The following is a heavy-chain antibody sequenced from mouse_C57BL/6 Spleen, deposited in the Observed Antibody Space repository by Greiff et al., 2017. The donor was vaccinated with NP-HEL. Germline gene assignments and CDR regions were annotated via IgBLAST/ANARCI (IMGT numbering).Heavy chain of an antibody. Sequence: VQLQQSGAELVRPGASVKLSCTASGFNIKDDYMHWVKQRPEQGLEWIGWIDPENGDTEYASKFQGKATITADTSSNTAYLQLSSLTSEDTAVYYCTTGRYSISDYWGQGTTLTVSS. V-gene: IGHV14-4*01. CDR1: GFNIKDDY. CDR3: TTGRYSISDY. CDR2: IDPENGDT. D-gene: IGHD2-5*01. J-gene: IGHJ2*01.